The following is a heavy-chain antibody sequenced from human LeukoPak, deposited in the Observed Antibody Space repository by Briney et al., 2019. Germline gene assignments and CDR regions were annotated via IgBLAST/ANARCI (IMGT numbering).Heavy chain of an antibody. CDR1: GGSISSGGYS. Sequence: PSQTLSLTCAVSGGSISSGGYSWSWIRQPPGKGLEWIGYIYHSGSTYYNPSLKSRVTISVDTSKNQFSLKLSSVTAADTAVYYCARPFWSGYSYGMDVWGQGTTVTVSS. J-gene: IGHJ6*02. V-gene: IGHV4-30-2*01. D-gene: IGHD3-3*01. CDR2: IYHSGST. CDR3: ARPFWSGYSYGMDV.